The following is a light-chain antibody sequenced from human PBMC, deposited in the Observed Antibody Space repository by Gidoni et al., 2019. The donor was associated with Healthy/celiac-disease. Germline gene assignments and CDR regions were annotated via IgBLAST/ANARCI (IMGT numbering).Light chain of an antibody. CDR1: QSISSS. CDR2: AAS. V-gene: IGKV1-39*01. Sequence: DIQMTQSPSSLSASVGDRVTITGRASQSISSSLNWYQQKPGKAPKLLIYAASSLQSGVPSRFSGSGSGTDFTLTISSLQPEDFATYYCQQSYSTPGTFGPGTKVDIK. J-gene: IGKJ3*01. CDR3: QQSYSTPGT.